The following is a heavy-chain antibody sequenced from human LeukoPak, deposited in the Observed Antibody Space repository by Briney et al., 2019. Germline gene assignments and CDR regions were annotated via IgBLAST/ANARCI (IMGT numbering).Heavy chain of an antibody. Sequence: GGSLRLSCAASGFTFSSYSMNWVRQAPGKGLEWVSYISSSSSTVYYADPVKGRFTISRDNAKSSLYLQMNSLRAEDTAVYYCARDRGYCSSTTCRLYYFDYWGQGTLVTVSS. CDR1: GFTFSSYS. CDR2: ISSSSSTV. J-gene: IGHJ4*02. V-gene: IGHV3-48*01. D-gene: IGHD2-2*01. CDR3: ARDRGYCSSTTCRLYYFDY.